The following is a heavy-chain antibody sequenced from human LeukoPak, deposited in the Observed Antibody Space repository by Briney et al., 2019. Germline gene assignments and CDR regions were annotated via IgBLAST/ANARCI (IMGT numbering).Heavy chain of an antibody. CDR2: ISGSGGST. V-gene: IGHV3-23*01. J-gene: IGHJ4*02. Sequence: GGPLRLSCAASGFTFSSYAMSWVRQAPGKGLEWVSAISGSGGSTYYADSVKGRFTISRDNSKNTLYLQMNSLRAEDTAVYFCAKDSAHSYYYGSGSYYQFWGQGTLVTVSS. D-gene: IGHD3-10*01. CDR3: AKDSAHSYYYGSGSYYQF. CDR1: GFTFSSYA.